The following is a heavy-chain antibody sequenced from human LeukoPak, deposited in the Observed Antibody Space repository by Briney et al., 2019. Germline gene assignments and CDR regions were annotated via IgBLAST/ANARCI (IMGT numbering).Heavy chain of an antibody. Sequence: GGSLRLSCTASGFTGPSSAMAWVRQAPGKGLEWVSHIGAGATSKYYADSVKGRFTISRDYSRKTVYLQMNSLRAEDTAVYYCSQSYDSAGYPLGDYWGQGTLVTISS. J-gene: IGHJ4*02. D-gene: IGHD3-22*01. CDR3: SQSYDSAGYPLGDY. CDR1: GFTGPSSA. CDR2: IGAGATSK. V-gene: IGHV3-23*01.